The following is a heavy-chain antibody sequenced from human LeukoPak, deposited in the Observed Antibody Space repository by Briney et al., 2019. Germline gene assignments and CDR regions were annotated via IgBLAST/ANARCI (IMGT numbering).Heavy chain of an antibody. CDR2: INPNSGGT. Sequence: GASVKVSCKASGYTFTGYYMHWVRQAPGQGLEWMGWINPNSGGTNYAQKFQGRVTMTRDTSICTAYMELSSLRSEDTAVYYCAGDRGIVGTTPVYSFDYWGQGTLVTVSS. CDR3: AGDRGIVGTTPVYSFDY. CDR1: GYTFTGYY. J-gene: IGHJ4*02. D-gene: IGHD1-26*01. V-gene: IGHV1-2*02.